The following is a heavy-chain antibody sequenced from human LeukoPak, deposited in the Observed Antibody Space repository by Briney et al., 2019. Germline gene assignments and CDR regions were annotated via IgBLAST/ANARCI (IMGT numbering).Heavy chain of an antibody. CDR3: AEDATVTTQGWRSATNWFDP. Sequence: NPSETLSLTCTVSGYSISSGYYWGWIRQPPGKGLEWIGSIYYSGSTYYNPSLKSRVTISVDTSKNQFSLKLSSVTAADTAVYYCAEDATVTTQGWRSATNWFDPWGQGTLVTVSS. CDR2: IYYSGST. V-gene: IGHV4-38-2*02. D-gene: IGHD4-17*01. J-gene: IGHJ5*02. CDR1: GYSISSGYY.